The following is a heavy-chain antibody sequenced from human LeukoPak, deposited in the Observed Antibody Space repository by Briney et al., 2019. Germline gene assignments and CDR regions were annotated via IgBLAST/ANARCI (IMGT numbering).Heavy chain of an antibody. J-gene: IGHJ4*02. D-gene: IGHD6-19*01. CDR3: ARGPYSSGWYNFDY. CDR1: GYTFTGYY. Sequence: ASVKVSCKASGYTFTGYYMHWVGQAPGQGLEWMGRINPNSSGTNYAQKLQGRVTMTRDKSSSTAYMALSRLRSDDTAVYYCARGPYSSGWYNFDYWGQGTLVTVSS. CDR2: INPNSSGT. V-gene: IGHV1-2*06.